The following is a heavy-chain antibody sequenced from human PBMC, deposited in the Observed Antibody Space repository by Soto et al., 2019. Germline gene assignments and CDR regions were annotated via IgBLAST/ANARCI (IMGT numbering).Heavy chain of an antibody. D-gene: IGHD6-13*01. V-gene: IGHV4-4*02. J-gene: IGHJ4*02. Sequence: SETLSLTCAVSGGSISSSNWWSWVRQTPGKGLEWIGEIYHSGSTNYNPSLKSRVTISVDKSKNQFSLKLSSVTAADTAVYYCAREISSRTHLIFPSPSPPHLDYWGQGTLVTVSS. CDR3: AREISSRTHLIFPSPSPPHLDY. CDR2: IYHSGST. CDR1: GGSISSSNW.